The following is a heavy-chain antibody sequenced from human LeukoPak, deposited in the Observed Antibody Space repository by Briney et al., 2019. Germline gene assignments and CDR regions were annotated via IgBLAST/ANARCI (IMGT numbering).Heavy chain of an antibody. V-gene: IGHV3-20*04. Sequence: PGGSLRLSCAASGFTFDDYGMSWVRQAPGKGLEWVSGINWNGGSTGYADSVKGRFTISRDNAKNSLYLQMNSLRAEDTALYYCARGFIVVVPAGPDYWGQGTLVTVSS. CDR1: GFTFDDYG. CDR2: INWNGGST. J-gene: IGHJ4*02. CDR3: ARGFIVVVPAGPDY. D-gene: IGHD2-2*01.